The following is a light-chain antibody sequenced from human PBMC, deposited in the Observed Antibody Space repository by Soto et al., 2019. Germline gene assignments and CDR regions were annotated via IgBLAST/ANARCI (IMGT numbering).Light chain of an antibody. CDR2: LNSDGSH. J-gene: IGLJ3*02. Sequence: QPVLTQSPSASASLGASVKLTCTLSSGHSSYAIAWHQQQPEKGPRYLMKLNSDGSHSKGDGIPDRFSGSSSGAERYLTISSLQSEDEADYYCLVFHSGAGVFGGGTKLTVL. CDR1: SGHSSYA. CDR3: LVFHSGAGV. V-gene: IGLV4-69*01.